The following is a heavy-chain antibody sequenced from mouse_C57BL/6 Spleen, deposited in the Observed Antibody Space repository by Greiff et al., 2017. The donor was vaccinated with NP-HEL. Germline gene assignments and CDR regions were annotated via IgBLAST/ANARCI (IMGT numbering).Heavy chain of an antibody. CDR1: GYAFSSSW. D-gene: IGHD1-1*01. Sequence: VQLQESGPELVKPGASVKISCKASGYAFSSSWMNWVKQRPGKGLEWIGRIYPGDGDTNYNGKFKGKATLTADKSSSTAYMQLSSLTSEDSAVYFCARGGYYYGSSRYWYFDVWGTGTTVTVSS. V-gene: IGHV1-82*01. CDR2: IYPGDGDT. CDR3: ARGGYYYGSSRYWYFDV. J-gene: IGHJ1*03.